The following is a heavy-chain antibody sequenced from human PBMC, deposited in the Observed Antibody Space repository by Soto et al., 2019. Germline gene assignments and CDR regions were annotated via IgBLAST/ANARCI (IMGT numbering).Heavy chain of an antibody. J-gene: IGHJ6*02. V-gene: IGHV3-74*01. CDR3: ARDRSYALDV. Sequence: EVQLVESGGGLVQPGGSLRLSCAASGFTFSNSWIHWVRQAPGKGLVWVSHINSDGSGTDYADSVKGRFTISRDNAKNTLYLQMNSLRAEDTAVYYCARDRSYALDVWGQGSTVTVSS. CDR2: INSDGSGT. CDR1: GFTFSNSW.